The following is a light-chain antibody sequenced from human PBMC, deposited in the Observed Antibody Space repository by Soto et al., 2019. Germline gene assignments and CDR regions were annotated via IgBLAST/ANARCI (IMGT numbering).Light chain of an antibody. CDR1: QSVSNNY. CDR3: QQYGSSPHH. Sequence: EIVLTQSPGTLSLSPVERATLSCRASQSVSNNYLAWYQQKPGQAPRLLIYGASNRATGIPDRFSGSGSGTDFTLTISRLEPEDFAVYYRQQYGSSPHHFGQGTRLEIK. CDR2: GAS. V-gene: IGKV3-20*01. J-gene: IGKJ5*01.